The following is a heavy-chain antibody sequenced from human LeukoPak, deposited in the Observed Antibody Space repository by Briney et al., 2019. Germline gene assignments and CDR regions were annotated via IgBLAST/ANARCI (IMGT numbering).Heavy chain of an antibody. CDR2: IYYSGST. CDR1: GGSISSGDYS. V-gene: IGHV4-30-4*08. J-gene: IGHJ4*02. Sequence: SETLSLTCTVSGGSISSGDYSWSWIRQPPGKGLEWIGYIYYSGSTYYNPSLKSRVTISVDTSKNQFSLKLSSVTAADTAVHYCARSLGGDANRFDYWGQGTLVTVSS. CDR3: ARSLGGDANRFDY. D-gene: IGHD7-27*01.